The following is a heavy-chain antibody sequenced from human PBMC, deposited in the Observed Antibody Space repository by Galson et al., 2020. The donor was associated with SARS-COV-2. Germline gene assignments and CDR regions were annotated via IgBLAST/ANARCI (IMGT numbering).Heavy chain of an antibody. D-gene: IGHD2-2*01. J-gene: IGHJ4*02. Sequence: GGSLRLSCAASGFTFSNAWMNWVRQAPGKGLEWVGRIKSKTDGGTTDYAAPVKGRFTISRDDSKNTLYLQMNSLKTEDTAVYYCTTRADIVVVPAFNGGDYWGQGTLVTVSS. CDR2: IKSKTDGGTT. V-gene: IGHV3-15*07. CDR1: GFTFSNAW. CDR3: TTRADIVVVPAFNGGDY.